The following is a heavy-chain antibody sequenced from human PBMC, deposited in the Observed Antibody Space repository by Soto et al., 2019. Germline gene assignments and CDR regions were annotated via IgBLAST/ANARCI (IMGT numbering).Heavy chain of an antibody. D-gene: IGHD2-8*01. V-gene: IGHV3-72*01. CDR2: ARNKVSGYTT. J-gene: IGHJ4*02. CDR3: ARLMGTSFDL. Sequence: GGSLRLSCAASGFSFSDHYMDWVRQAPGKGLEWVGRARNKVSGYTTSYAASVRGRFAISRDDSKSSLYLRMNSLKAEDTAVYFCARLMGTSFDLWGQGTLVPVSS. CDR1: GFSFSDHY.